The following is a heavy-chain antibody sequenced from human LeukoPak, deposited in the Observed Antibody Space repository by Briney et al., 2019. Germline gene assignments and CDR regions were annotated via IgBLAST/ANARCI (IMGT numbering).Heavy chain of an antibody. V-gene: IGHV1-18*01. Sequence: ASVKVSCKASGYTFTSYGISWVRQAPGQGLEWMGWISAYNGNTNYAQKLQGRVTMTTDTSTSTAYMELRSLRSDDTAVYYCAGSDHYYYGSGSYYNPFDYWGQGTLVTVSS. CDR2: ISAYNGNT. D-gene: IGHD3-10*01. CDR1: GYTFTSYG. J-gene: IGHJ4*02. CDR3: AGSDHYYYGSGSYYNPFDY.